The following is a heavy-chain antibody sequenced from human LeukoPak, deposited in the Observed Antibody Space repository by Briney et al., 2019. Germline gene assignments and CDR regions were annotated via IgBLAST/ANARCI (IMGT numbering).Heavy chain of an antibody. CDR2: FDPEEGET. D-gene: IGHD4/OR15-4a*01. CDR1: GYTLTEIP. CDR3: ARGLWYGAYS. Sequence: GASVKVSCKVSGYTLTEIPMHWVRQAPGKGLEWMGGFDPEEGETIYAQKFQGRVTMTEDTSTDTAYMELSSLRSEDTAVYYCARGLWYGAYSWGQGTPVTVSS. V-gene: IGHV1-24*01. J-gene: IGHJ4*02.